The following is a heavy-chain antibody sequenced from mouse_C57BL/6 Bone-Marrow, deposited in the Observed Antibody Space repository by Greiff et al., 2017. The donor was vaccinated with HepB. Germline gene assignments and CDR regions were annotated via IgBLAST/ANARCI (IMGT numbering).Heavy chain of an antibody. J-gene: IGHJ3*01. CDR1: GFSLTSYG. CDR2: IWGVGST. D-gene: IGHD3-2*02. V-gene: IGHV2-6*01. Sequence: QVQLQQSGPGLVAPSQSLSITCTVSGFSLTSYGVDWVRQSPGKGLEWLGVIWGVGSTNYNSALKSRLSISKDNSKSQVFLKMNSLQTDDTAMYYCASDSSGYPFAYWGQGTLVTVSA. CDR3: ASDSSGYPFAY.